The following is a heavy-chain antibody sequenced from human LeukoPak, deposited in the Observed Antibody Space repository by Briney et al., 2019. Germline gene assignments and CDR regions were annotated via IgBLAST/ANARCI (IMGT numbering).Heavy chain of an antibody. CDR3: ANRWRGFLDP. CDR2: IYHSGST. CDR1: GGSISSGGYS. D-gene: IGHD2-15*01. V-gene: IGHV4-30-2*01. J-gene: IGHJ5*02. Sequence: PSQTLSLTCAVSGGSISSGGYSWSWIRPPPGKGLEWIGYIYHSGSTYYNPSLKSRVTISVDRSKNQFSLKLRSVTAADTAVYYCANRWRGFLDPWGQGTLVTVSS.